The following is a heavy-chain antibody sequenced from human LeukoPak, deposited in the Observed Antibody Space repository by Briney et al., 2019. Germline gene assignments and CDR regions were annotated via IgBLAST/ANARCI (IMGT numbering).Heavy chain of an antibody. J-gene: IGHJ4*02. Sequence: GGSLRLSCVASGFTFSSYAMSWVRQAPGKGPEWVSAISGSGGSTYYADSVKGRFTISRDNSKNTLYLQMNSLRAEDTAVYYCAKSAYDSSGYYFFDYWGQGTLVTVSS. CDR1: GFTFSSYA. V-gene: IGHV3-23*01. D-gene: IGHD3-22*01. CDR3: AKSAYDSSGYYFFDY. CDR2: ISGSGGST.